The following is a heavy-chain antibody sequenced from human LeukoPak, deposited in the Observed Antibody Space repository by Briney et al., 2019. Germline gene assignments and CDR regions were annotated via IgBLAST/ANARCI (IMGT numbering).Heavy chain of an antibody. CDR1: GGSISSSNW. Sequence: SGTLSLTCAVSGGSISSSNWWSWVRQPPGKGLEWIGEIYHSGSTNYNPSLKSRVTISVDKSKNQFSLKLTSVTAADTTVYYCARARGYFANYFDSWGQGTLVTVSS. J-gene: IGHJ4*02. D-gene: IGHD3-22*01. CDR2: IYHSGST. CDR3: ARARGYFANYFDS. V-gene: IGHV4-4*02.